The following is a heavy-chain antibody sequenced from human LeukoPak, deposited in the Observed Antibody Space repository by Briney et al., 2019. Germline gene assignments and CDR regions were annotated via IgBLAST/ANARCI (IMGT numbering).Heavy chain of an antibody. V-gene: IGHV3-7*01. CDR1: GFTLSSYW. J-gene: IGHJ4*02. CDR2: IKQDGSEK. Sequence: GGSLRLSCAAPGFTLSSYWMSWVRQAPGKGLEWVANIKQDGSEKNYVDSVKGRFTISRDNAKNSLYLQMNSLRAEDTAVYYCARDLGSSSWYSGYWGQGALVTVSS. D-gene: IGHD6-13*01. CDR3: ARDLGSSSWYSGY.